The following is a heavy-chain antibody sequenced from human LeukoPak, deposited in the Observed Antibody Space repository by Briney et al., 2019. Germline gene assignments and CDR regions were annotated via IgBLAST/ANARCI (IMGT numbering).Heavy chain of an antibody. D-gene: IGHD3-10*01. CDR2: IYYSGAT. CDR1: GGSISNYY. Sequence: PPETLSLTCTVSGGSISNYYWSWIRQPPGKGLEWIGHIYYSGATKYNPSLKSRITISVDTSKNQFSLMLSSVTAADTAVYYCARFGITVVRGGKYYFDYWGQGTLVTVSS. CDR3: ARFGITVVRGGKYYFDY. J-gene: IGHJ4*02. V-gene: IGHV4-59*08.